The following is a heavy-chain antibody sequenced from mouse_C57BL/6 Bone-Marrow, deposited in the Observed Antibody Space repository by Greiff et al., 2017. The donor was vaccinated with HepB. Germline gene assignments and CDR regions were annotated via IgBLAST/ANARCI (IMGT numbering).Heavy chain of an antibody. D-gene: IGHD3-1*01. J-gene: IGHJ4*01. V-gene: IGHV1-42*01. CDR3: ARGGAKGGYAMDY. CDR2: INPSTGGT. CDR1: GYSFTGYY. Sequence: EVQLQQSGPELVKPGASVKISCKASGYSFTGYYMNWVKQSPEKSLEWIGEINPSTGGTTYNQKFKAKATLTVDKSSSTAYMQLKSLTSEDSAVYYCARGGAKGGYAMDYWGQGTSVTVSS.